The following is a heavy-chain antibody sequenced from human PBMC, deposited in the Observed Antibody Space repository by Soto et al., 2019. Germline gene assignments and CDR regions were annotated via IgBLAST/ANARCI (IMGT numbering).Heavy chain of an antibody. Sequence: QVQLQESGPGLVKPSQTLSLTCTVSGGSISSGGYYWSWIRQHPGKGLEWIGYIHYSGSTYYNPSPTRRVTISAATSKNPFSLTLSSVPAAATAVYYCARSVTPWGQGTLVTVSS. CDR1: GGSISSGGYY. D-gene: IGHD3-10*01. V-gene: IGHV4-31*03. CDR3: ARSVTP. CDR2: IHYSGST. J-gene: IGHJ5*02.